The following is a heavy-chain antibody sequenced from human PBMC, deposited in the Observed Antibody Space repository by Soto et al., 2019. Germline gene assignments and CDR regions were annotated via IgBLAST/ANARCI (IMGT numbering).Heavy chain of an antibody. CDR1: GFTFSSYA. CDR2: ISYDGSNK. D-gene: IGHD4-17*01. J-gene: IGHJ6*02. V-gene: IGHV3-30-3*01. Sequence: PGGSLRLSCAASGFTFSSYAMHWVRQAPGKGLEWVAVISYDGSNKYYADSVKGRFTISRDNSKNTLYLQMNSLRAEDTAVYYCARDRTTSLAYYYYGMDVWGQGTTVTVSS. CDR3: ARDRTTSLAYYYYGMDV.